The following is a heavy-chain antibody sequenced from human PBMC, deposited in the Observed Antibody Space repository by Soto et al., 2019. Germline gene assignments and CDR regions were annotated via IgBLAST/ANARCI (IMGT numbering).Heavy chain of an antibody. CDR1: GYTFTSHA. V-gene: IGHV1-3*01. D-gene: IGHD6-19*01. Sequence: QVQLVQSGAEVKKPGASVKVSCKASGYTFTSHAMHWVRQAPGQRLEWMGWINAGNGNTKYSQKFQGRVTITRDTSASTAYMELSSLRSDDMAVYYCARGSSSGWYPYYFDYWGQGTLVTVSS. CDR3: ARGSSSGWYPYYFDY. CDR2: INAGNGNT. J-gene: IGHJ4*02.